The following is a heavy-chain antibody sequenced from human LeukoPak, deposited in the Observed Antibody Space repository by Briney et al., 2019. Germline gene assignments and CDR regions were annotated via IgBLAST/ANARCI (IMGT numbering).Heavy chain of an antibody. Sequence: VASVKVSCKASGGTFSSYAISWVRQAPGQGLEWMGIINPSGGSARYAQKFQGRAPMTRVMSTSTVYMELSSRRAEGTAVYYCARKYYDYVWGSYPGTGAFDIWGQGTMVTVSS. J-gene: IGHJ3*02. CDR1: GGTFSSYA. D-gene: IGHD3-16*02. CDR3: ARKYYDYVWGSYPGTGAFDI. CDR2: INPSGGSA. V-gene: IGHV1-46*01.